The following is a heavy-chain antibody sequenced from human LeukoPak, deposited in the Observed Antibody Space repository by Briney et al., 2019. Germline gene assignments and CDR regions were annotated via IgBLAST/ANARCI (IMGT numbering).Heavy chain of an antibody. CDR1: GFTFSNAW. Sequence: GGSLRLSCAASGFTFSNAWMSWVRQAPGKGLEWVGRIESKTDGGTTDYAAPVKGRFTISRDDSKNTLYLQMNSLKTEDTAVYYCTTGVCSGGSCFNYPGGYYYYYMDVWGKGTTVTVSS. CDR2: IESKTDGGTT. V-gene: IGHV3-15*04. D-gene: IGHD2-15*01. CDR3: TTGVCSGGSCFNYPGGYYYYYMDV. J-gene: IGHJ6*03.